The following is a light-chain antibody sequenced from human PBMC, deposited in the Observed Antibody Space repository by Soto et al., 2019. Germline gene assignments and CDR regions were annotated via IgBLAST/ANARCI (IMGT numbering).Light chain of an antibody. CDR1: QSVSSN. J-gene: IGKJ1*01. CDR3: QQLSGFLWT. CDR2: GAS. Sequence: EIMMTQSPATLSVSPGERATLSCRASQSVSSNLAWYQQKPGQAPRLLIYGASTRATGIPARFSGSGSGTEFTLTISSLQPDDFATYYCQQLSGFLWTFGQGTKVDIK. V-gene: IGKV3-15*01.